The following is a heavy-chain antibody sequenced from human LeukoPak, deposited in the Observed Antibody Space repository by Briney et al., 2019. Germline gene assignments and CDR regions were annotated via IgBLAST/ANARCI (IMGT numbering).Heavy chain of an antibody. J-gene: IGHJ3*02. CDR2: MNPNSGNT. CDR3: ARGRIAVAGTGAAFDI. Sequence: ASVKVSCKASGYTFTSYYMHWVRQATGQGLEWMGWMNPNSGNTGYAQKFQGRVTITRNTSISTAYMELSSLRSEDTAVYYCARGRIAVAGTGAAFDIWGQGTMVTVSS. CDR1: GYTFTSYY. V-gene: IGHV1-8*03. D-gene: IGHD6-19*01.